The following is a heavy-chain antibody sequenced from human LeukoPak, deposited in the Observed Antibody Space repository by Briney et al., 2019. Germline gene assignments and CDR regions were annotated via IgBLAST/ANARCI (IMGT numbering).Heavy chain of an antibody. CDR3: AREMYVYYYGSGSYERDAFDI. Sequence: GGSLRLSCAASGFTFSSYAMHWVRQAPGKGLEWVANIKQDGSEKYYVDSVKGRFTISRDNAKNSLYLQMNSLRAEDTAVYYCAREMYVYYYGSGSYERDAFDIWGQGTMVTVSS. D-gene: IGHD3-10*01. V-gene: IGHV3-7*01. CDR2: IKQDGSEK. J-gene: IGHJ3*02. CDR1: GFTFSSYA.